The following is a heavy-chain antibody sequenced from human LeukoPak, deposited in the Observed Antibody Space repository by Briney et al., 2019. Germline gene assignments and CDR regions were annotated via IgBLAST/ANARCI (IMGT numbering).Heavy chain of an antibody. D-gene: IGHD2-15*01. CDR3: ARWRSGAIEY. CDR1: GFTFSSSW. J-gene: IGHJ4*02. V-gene: IGHV3-7*04. Sequence: GGSLRLSCAASGFTFSSSWMSWVRQAPGKGLEWVANIKQDGSEKSYVDSVKGRFTISRDNVKNSLYLQMNSLRAEDTAVYYGARWRSGAIEYWGQGTLVTVSS. CDR2: IKQDGSEK.